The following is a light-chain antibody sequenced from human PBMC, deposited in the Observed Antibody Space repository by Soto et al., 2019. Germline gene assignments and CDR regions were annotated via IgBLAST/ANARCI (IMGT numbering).Light chain of an antibody. Sequence: QSVLTQPASVSGSPGQSITISCTGTSSDVGGYNYVSWYQQLPGKAPKLMIYDVNNRPSGVSNRFSGSKSGNTASLTISGLQAEDEDDYYCSSYTGSSTFVFGTGTKVPVL. V-gene: IGLV2-14*01. CDR1: SSDVGGYNY. J-gene: IGLJ1*01. CDR3: SSYTGSSTFV. CDR2: DVN.